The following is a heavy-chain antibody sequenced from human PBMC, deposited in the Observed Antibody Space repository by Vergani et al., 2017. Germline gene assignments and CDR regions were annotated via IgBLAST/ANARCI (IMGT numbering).Heavy chain of an antibody. D-gene: IGHD7-27*01. CDR3: ANPRETSANWANDAFDI. CDR1: GGTFSSYA. V-gene: IGHV1-69*06. J-gene: IGHJ3*02. Sequence: QVQLVQSGAEVKKPGSSVKASCKASGGTFSSYAISWVRQAPGQGLEWMGGSIPIFGTANYAQKFQGRVTSTADKSTSTAYMELSSLRSEDTAVYYCANPRETSANWANDAFDIWGQGTMVTVSS. CDR2: SIPIFGTA.